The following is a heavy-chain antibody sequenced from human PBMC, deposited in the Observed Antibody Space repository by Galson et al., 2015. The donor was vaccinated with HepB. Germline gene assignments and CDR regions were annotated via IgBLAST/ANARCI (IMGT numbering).Heavy chain of an antibody. CDR1: GIPFSKSS. Sequence: SLRLSCAASGIPFSKSSMNWVRQAPGKGLEWLSYIDNTGSEIYYADSVKGRFTISRDNAKNSLYLEMNSLEAEDTAVYYCARRCYQLGFDFWGQGTLVTVSS. CDR3: ARRCYQLGFDF. V-gene: IGHV3-48*01. J-gene: IGHJ4*02. D-gene: IGHD4/OR15-4a*01. CDR2: IDNTGSEI.